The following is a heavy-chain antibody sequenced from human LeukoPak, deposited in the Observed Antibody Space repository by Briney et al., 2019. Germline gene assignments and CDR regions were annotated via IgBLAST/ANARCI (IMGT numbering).Heavy chain of an antibody. J-gene: IGHJ5*02. CDR3: ARDRVYAIDNWFDP. D-gene: IGHD2-8*01. CDR1: GFTFSNNW. Sequence: PGGSLRLSCAASGFTFSNNWMTWVRQAPGKGLEWVASVKKDASEKYYVDSVKGRFTISRDNAKNSLYLQMNSLRAEDTAVYYCARDRVYAIDNWFDPWGQGTLVTVSS. V-gene: IGHV3-7*01. CDR2: VKKDASEK.